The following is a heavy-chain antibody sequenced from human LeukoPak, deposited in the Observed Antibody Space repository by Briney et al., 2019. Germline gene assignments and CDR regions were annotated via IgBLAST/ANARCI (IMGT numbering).Heavy chain of an antibody. V-gene: IGHV4-59*01. CDR1: GGSISSYY. Sequence: SETLSLTCTVSGGSISSYYWSWIRQPPGKGLEWIGYIYYSGSTNYNPSLKSRVTISVDTSKNQFSLELSSVTAADTAVYYCARARGYSGYDGAFDIWGQGTMVTVSS. CDR2: IYYSGST. CDR3: ARARGYSGYDGAFDI. D-gene: IGHD5-12*01. J-gene: IGHJ3*02.